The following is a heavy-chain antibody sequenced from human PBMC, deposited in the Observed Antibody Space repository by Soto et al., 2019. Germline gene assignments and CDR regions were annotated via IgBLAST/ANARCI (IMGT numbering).Heavy chain of an antibody. CDR3: ARGFDI. CDR2: ISSSGSSI. CDR1: GFAFSSYE. Sequence: GGSLRLSCAASGFAFSSYEMIWVRQAPGKGLEWVSYISSSGSSIYYADSVKGRFTIPRDNTKDSLFLQMNSLRAEDTAIYYCARGFDIWGQGTMVTVSS. V-gene: IGHV3-48*03. J-gene: IGHJ3*02.